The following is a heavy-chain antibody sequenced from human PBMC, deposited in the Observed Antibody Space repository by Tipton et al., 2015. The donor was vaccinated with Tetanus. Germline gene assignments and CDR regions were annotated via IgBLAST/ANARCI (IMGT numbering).Heavy chain of an antibody. D-gene: IGHD3-16*01. CDR1: GGSISSSSYY. Sequence: TLSLTCTVSGGSISSSSYYWGWIRQPPGKGLEWIGTIYYSGSTYYNPSLKSRVTISVDTSKNQFSLKLSSVTAADTAVYYCARDGGGYFDYWGQGTLVTVSS. V-gene: IGHV4-39*07. CDR2: IYYSGST. CDR3: ARDGGGYFDY. J-gene: IGHJ4*02.